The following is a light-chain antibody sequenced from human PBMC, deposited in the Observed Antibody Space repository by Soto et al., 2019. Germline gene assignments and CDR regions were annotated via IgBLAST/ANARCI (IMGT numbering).Light chain of an antibody. CDR2: WAS. V-gene: IGKV4-1*01. J-gene: IGKJ2*01. CDR1: QNILYSSNNKNY. CDR3: QQYYRTPYT. Sequence: DIVMTQSPDSLTVSLGERATFNCKSSQNILYSSNNKNYLAWYQQKPGQPPKLLIYWASTRQYGVTDRFRGSGSGSGSTLTYGSLQAVDVAVSYCQQYYRTPYTFGQGTKLEIK.